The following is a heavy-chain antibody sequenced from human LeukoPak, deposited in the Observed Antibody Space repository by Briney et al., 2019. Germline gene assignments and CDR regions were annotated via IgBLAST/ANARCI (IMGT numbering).Heavy chain of an antibody. Sequence: GASMKISCKGCGYSFTSYWIGWVRQMPGKRLEWMGIIYPGDSDTRYSPSFQGQVTISADKSISTAYLQWSSLTASDTAMYYCAIPTYYYDSSGYYLGYWGQGTLVTVSS. CDR2: IYPGDSDT. D-gene: IGHD3-22*01. CDR3: AIPTYYYDSSGYYLGY. V-gene: IGHV5-51*01. J-gene: IGHJ4*02. CDR1: GYSFTSYW.